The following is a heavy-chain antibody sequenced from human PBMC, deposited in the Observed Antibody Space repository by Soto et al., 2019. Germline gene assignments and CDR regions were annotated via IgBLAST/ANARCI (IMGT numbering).Heavy chain of an antibody. J-gene: IGHJ5*02. CDR3: ARMTYYYDSSGYYENWFDP. D-gene: IGHD3-22*01. Sequence: QVQLVQSGAEVRKPGASVKVSCKASAYTFTAYGISWVRQAPGQGLEWMGWISTYNGNTNYAQKLQGRVTMTTDTATSTAYLELRRLRSDDTAVYYCARMTYYYDSSGYYENWFDPWGQGTLVTVSS. V-gene: IGHV1-18*01. CDR2: ISTYNGNT. CDR1: AYTFTAYG.